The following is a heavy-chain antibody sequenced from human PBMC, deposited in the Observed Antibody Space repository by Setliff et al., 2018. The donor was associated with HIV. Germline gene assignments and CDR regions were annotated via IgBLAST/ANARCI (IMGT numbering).Heavy chain of an antibody. CDR3: ARDPPAFLELFDY. V-gene: IGHV3-30*01. CDR2: ITYDGSRT. J-gene: IGHJ4*02. CDR1: GFTFSNFA. Sequence: LRLSCVASGFTFSNFAMHWVRQAPGKGLEWVSVITYDGSRTYYADSVKGRFTISRDNSKNTLYLQVNSLRPEDTAVYYCARDPPAFLELFDYLGQGTLVTVSS. D-gene: IGHD1-7*01.